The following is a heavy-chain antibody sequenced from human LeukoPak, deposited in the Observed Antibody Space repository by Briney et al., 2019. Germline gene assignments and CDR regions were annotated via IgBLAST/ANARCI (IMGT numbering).Heavy chain of an antibody. CDR3: ARHSIIGGTEYAFDI. D-gene: IGHD2-15*01. J-gene: IGHJ3*02. V-gene: IGHV4-59*08. CDR1: GGSISSYY. Sequence: SETLSLTCTVSGGSISSYYWSWIRQPPGKGLEWIGYIYYSGSTNYSPSLKSRVTISVDTSKNQFSLKPSSVTAADTAVYYCARHSIIGGTEYAFDIWGQGTMVTVSP. CDR2: IYYSGST.